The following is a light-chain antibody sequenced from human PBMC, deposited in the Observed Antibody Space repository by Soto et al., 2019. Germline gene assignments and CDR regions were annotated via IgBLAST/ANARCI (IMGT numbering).Light chain of an antibody. CDR1: QSVNTY. CDR2: DAS. J-gene: IGKJ5*01. CDR3: QQRSNGTPIT. Sequence: IVFTLSPATLSLSPGERATLSCRASQSVNTYLAWYQHRPGQAPRLLIYDASKRPPGIPARFSGSGSGTDFTLTISSLEPEDFAVYFCQQRSNGTPITFGQGTRLE. V-gene: IGKV3-11*01.